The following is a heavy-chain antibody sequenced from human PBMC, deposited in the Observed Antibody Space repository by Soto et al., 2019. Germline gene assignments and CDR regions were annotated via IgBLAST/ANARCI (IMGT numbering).Heavy chain of an antibody. CDR2: IYYSGST. V-gene: IGHV4-59*08. J-gene: IGHJ5*02. CDR1: GGSISSYY. Sequence: PSETLSLTCTVSGGSISSYYWSWIRQPPGKGLEWIGYIYYSGSTNYNPSLKSRFTISVDTSKNQFSLKLSSVTAADTAVYYCTRHCSSTSCSGHEGNWFDPWGQGTLVTVSS. D-gene: IGHD2-2*01. CDR3: TRHCSSTSCSGHEGNWFDP.